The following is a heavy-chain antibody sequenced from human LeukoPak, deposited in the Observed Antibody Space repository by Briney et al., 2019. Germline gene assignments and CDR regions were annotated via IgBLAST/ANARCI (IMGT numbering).Heavy chain of an antibody. J-gene: IGHJ4*02. V-gene: IGHV3-9*01. CDR1: TFTFCDYA. D-gene: IGHD3-10*01. CDR3: AKDLVRGIITPFEY. Sequence: PGGSLRLSCVASTFTFCDYAMHWVRQTPGKGLEWVAGITWNSDAVDYADSVRGRFTISRDNAKNSLYLQMTSLRPEDTAFYYCAKDLVRGIITPFEYWGQGVLVTVSA. CDR2: ITWNSDAV.